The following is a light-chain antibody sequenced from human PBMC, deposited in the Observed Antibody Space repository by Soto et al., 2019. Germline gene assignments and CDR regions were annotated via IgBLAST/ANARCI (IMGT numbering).Light chain of an antibody. Sequence: QSVLNQPASVSGSPGQSITISCTGTSSDVGGYNYVSWYQQHPVKAPKLMIYDVTNRPSGVSDRFSGSKSGNTASLTISGLQAEDEADYYCSSYTSGSTPYVFGTGTKVTVL. V-gene: IGLV2-14*01. CDR3: SSYTSGSTPYV. CDR1: SSDVGGYNY. J-gene: IGLJ1*01. CDR2: DVT.